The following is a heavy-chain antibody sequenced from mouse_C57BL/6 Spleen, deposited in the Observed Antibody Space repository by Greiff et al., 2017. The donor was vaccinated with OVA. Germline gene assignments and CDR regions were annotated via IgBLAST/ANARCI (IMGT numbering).Heavy chain of an antibody. CDR3: ARVPYYYAIDY. CDR2: IWRGGST. CDR1: GFSLTSYG. D-gene: IGHD5-1*01. Sequence: VPLVESGPGLVQPSPSLSITCTASGFSLTSYGVHWVRQSPGKGLEWLGVIWRGGSTDYNAAFISTLGISHDYSKIQVFFKMNGLQADDTAIYYCARVPYYYAIDYWGQGTSVTVSS. V-gene: IGHV2-2*01. J-gene: IGHJ4*01.